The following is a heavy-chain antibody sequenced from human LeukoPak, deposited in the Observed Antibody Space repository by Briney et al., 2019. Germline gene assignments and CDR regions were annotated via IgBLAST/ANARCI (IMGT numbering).Heavy chain of an antibody. V-gene: IGHV1-46*01. CDR1: GYNFTSNY. Sequence: ASVKNSCKASGYNFTSNYMHWVRQALGQKLEWMGIINPSGGSTSYAQKFQGRVTMTRDTSTSTVYMELSSLRSEDTAVYYCARDRAVARFDYWGQGTLVTVSS. D-gene: IGHD6-19*01. CDR3: ARDRAVARFDY. CDR2: INPSGGST. J-gene: IGHJ4*02.